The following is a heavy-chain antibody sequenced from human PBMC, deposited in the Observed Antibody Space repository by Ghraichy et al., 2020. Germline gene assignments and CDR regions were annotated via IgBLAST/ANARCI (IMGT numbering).Heavy chain of an antibody. CDR1: GFTFSSYA. V-gene: IGHV3-23*01. J-gene: IGHJ6*02. D-gene: IGHD5-12*01. Sequence: GGSLRLSCAASGFTFSSYAMSWVRQAPGKGLEWVSAISGSGGTTYYADSVKGLFTISRDNSKNTLYLQMNSLRAEDTAVYYCAKGNPSYSGYDLGYYYGMDVWGQGTTVTVSS. CDR3: AKGNPSYSGYDLGYYYGMDV. CDR2: ISGSGGTT.